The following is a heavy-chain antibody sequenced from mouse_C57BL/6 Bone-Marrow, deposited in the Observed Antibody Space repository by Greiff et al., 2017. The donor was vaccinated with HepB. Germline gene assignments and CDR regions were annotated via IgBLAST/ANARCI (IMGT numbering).Heavy chain of an antibody. V-gene: IGHV1-80*01. CDR3: ARAYYSNYCAMDY. D-gene: IGHD2-5*01. Sequence: VQLQESGAELVKPGASVKISCKASGYAFSSYWMNWVKQRPGKGLEWIGQIYPGDGDTNYNGKFKGKATLTADKSSSTAYMQLSSLTSEDSAVYFCARAYYSNYCAMDYWGQGTSVTVSS. CDR2: IYPGDGDT. CDR1: GYAFSSYW. J-gene: IGHJ4*01.